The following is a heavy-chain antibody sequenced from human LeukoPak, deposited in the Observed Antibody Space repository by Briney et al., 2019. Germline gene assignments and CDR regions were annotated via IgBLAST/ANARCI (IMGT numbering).Heavy chain of an antibody. Sequence: PGGSLRLSCAASGVTLSSYSMNWGREAPGEGLEWGSSISSSSGDIYYADSVKGRPTISSDNAQNSLYLHMNSLRAEDTAVYYCAELGITMIRGVWGKGTPVTVSS. CDR3: AELGITMIRGV. CDR1: GVTLSSYS. J-gene: IGHJ6*04. D-gene: IGHD3-10*01. V-gene: IGHV3-21*01. CDR2: ISSSSGDI.